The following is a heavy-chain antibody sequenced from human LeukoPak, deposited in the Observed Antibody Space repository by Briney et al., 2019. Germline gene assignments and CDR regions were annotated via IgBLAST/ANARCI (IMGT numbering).Heavy chain of an antibody. Sequence: GGSLSPVCPVSGLTFSSYRMNWIRQAPGNGLVWVSSISSSSSSYIYCADSVKGRFTISRDNAKNSLYLQMNSLRAEDTAVYYCARASESSGWPYDYWGQGTLVTVSS. CDR1: GLTFSSYR. CDR3: ARASESSGWPYDY. V-gene: IGHV3-21*01. J-gene: IGHJ4*02. D-gene: IGHD6-19*01. CDR2: ISSSSSSYI.